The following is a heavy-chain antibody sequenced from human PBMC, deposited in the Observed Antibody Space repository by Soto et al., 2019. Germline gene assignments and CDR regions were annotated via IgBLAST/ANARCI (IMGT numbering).Heavy chain of an antibody. D-gene: IGHD6-19*01. CDR3: ARSPAGVAGGQWLLCNSDYFDY. V-gene: IGHV1-18*04. CDR2: ISAYNGNT. Sequence: ASVKVSCKASGYTFTSYGISWVRQAPGQGLEWMGWISAYNGNTNYAQKLQGRVTMTTDTSTSTAYMELRSLRSDDTAVYYCARSPAGVAGGQWLLCNSDYFDYWGQGTLVTVSS. J-gene: IGHJ4*02. CDR1: GYTFTSYG.